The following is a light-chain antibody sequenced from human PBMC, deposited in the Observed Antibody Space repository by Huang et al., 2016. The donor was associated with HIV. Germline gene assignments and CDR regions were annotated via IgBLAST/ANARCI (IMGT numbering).Light chain of an antibody. CDR2: LGS. J-gene: IGKJ2*01. CDR3: MQTFQPPRT. CDR1: QSLLHRGYNY. Sequence: DIVMTQSPLSLPVTPGEPASISCASSQSLLHRGYNYLDWYLQKPGQSPQLLIYLGSNRASGVPDRFSGSGSGTDFTLKISRVEAEDVGVYYCMQTFQPPRTFGQGTMLEIK. V-gene: IGKV2-28*01.